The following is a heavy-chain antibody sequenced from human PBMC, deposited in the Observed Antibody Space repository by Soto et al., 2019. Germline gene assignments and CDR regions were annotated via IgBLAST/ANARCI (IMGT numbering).Heavy chain of an antibody. D-gene: IGHD6-19*01. CDR1: GDSISSYY. Sequence: QVQLQESGPGLVKPSETLSLTCTVSGDSISSYYWSWIRQPPGKGLEWIGYIYYSGSTRSPKYNPSLKSRVTISVDTSKNQFSLKLSSVTAADTAVYYCARGDSSGWSNWLDPWGQGALVTVSS. CDR3: ARGDSSGWSNWLDP. J-gene: IGHJ5*02. V-gene: IGHV4-59*01. CDR2: IYYSGSTRSP.